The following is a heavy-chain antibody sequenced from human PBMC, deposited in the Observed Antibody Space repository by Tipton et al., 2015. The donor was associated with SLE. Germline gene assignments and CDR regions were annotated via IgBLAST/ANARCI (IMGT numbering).Heavy chain of an antibody. CDR1: GFTFSSYS. V-gene: IGHV3-48*01. CDR2: ISSSSSTI. D-gene: IGHD2-2*01. Sequence: GSLRLSCAASGFTFSSYSMNWVRQAPGKGLEWVSYISSSSSTIYYADSVKGRFTISRDNAKNSLYLQMNSLRAEDTAVYYCASLVVVPAATGDSWGQGTLVTVSS. CDR3: ASLVVVPAATGDS. J-gene: IGHJ4*02.